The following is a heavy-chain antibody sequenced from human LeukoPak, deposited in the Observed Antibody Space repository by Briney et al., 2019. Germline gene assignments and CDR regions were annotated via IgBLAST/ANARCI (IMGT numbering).Heavy chain of an antibody. D-gene: IGHD5-12*01. J-gene: IGHJ5*02. CDR3: ARGYNGYVGWFDP. V-gene: IGHV4-34*01. CDR2: INHSGST. Sequence: SETLSLTCAVYGGSFSGYYWSWIRQPPGKGLEWIGEINHSGSTNYNPSLKSRVTISVDTSKNQFSLKLSSVTAADTAVYYCARGYNGYVGWFDPWGQGTLVTVSS. CDR1: GGSFSGYY.